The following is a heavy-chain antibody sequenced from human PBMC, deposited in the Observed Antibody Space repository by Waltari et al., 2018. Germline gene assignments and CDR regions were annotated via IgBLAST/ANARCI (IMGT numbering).Heavy chain of an antibody. CDR1: GFTFSTYA. CDR3: VRSRASTGYFDY. Sequence: QVQLVESGGGVVQPGRSLRLSCAASGFTFSTYAMHWVRQAPGRGLEWVAGISYDESNKYYTDSVRGRFTISRDNSKNTGYLQMNGLRADDTAVYFCVRSRASTGYFDYWGQGTLVTVSP. J-gene: IGHJ4*02. CDR2: ISYDESNK. V-gene: IGHV3-30*03. D-gene: IGHD1-1*01.